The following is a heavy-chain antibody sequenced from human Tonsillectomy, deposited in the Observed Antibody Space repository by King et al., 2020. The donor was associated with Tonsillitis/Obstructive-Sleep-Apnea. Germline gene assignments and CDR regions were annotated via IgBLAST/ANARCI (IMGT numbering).Heavy chain of an antibody. CDR2: ISHDGNNK. CDR3: ARDSRLGDYGYYYYMDV. CDR1: GFTLRSCA. V-gene: IGHV3-30*04. J-gene: IGHJ6*03. D-gene: IGHD4-17*01. Sequence: HVQLVESGGGVVQPGRSLRLSCAASGFTLRSCAMNWVRQAPGKGLEWVAVISHDGNNKYFADSVKGRFTISRDKTENTLYLQMDSVTVDDTAVYYCARDSRLGDYGYYYYMDVWGKGTTVTVSS.